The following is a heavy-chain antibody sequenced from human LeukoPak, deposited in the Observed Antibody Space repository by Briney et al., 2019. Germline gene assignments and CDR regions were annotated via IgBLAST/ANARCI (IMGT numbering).Heavy chain of an antibody. Sequence: GGSLRLSCAASGFTFSSYAMSWVRQAPGKGLEWVSAISGSGGSTYYADSVKGRFTISRDNCQNTLYLQMNSLRAEDTAVYYCAKSLREGTMIVVVTSPLEAFDIWGQGTMVTVSS. CDR3: AKSLREGTMIVVVTSPLEAFDI. D-gene: IGHD3-22*01. J-gene: IGHJ3*02. V-gene: IGHV3-23*01. CDR2: ISGSGGST. CDR1: GFTFSSYA.